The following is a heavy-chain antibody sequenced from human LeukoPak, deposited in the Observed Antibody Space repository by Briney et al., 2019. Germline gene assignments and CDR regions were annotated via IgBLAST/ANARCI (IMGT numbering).Heavy chain of an antibody. V-gene: IGHV4-34*01. D-gene: IGHD5-24*01. J-gene: IGHJ3*02. Sequence: SETLSLTCAVCGGSFSGYYWSWIRQPPGKGLEWIGEINHSGSTNYNPSLKSRVTISVDTSKNQFSLKLSSVTAADTAVYYCAREEIDAFDIWGQGTMVTVSS. CDR1: GGSFSGYY. CDR2: INHSGST. CDR3: AREEIDAFDI.